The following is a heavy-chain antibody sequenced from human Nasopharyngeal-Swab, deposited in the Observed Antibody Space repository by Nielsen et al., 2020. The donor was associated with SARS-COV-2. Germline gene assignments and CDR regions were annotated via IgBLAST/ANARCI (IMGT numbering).Heavy chain of an antibody. Sequence: GGSLRLSCAASGFTFRNYAMHWVRQAPDTGLEWVAVLWSDDWTTYYADSVKGRFTISRDNSKNTLYLGMNSVTAEDTAMYYCARGSYGDKSDFDSWGQGTLVTVSS. D-gene: IGHD4-23*01. CDR3: ARGSYGDKSDFDS. CDR1: GFTFRNYA. CDR2: LWSDDWTT. V-gene: IGHV3-33*01. J-gene: IGHJ4*02.